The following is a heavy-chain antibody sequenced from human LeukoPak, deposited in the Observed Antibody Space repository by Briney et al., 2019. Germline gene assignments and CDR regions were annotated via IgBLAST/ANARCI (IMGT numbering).Heavy chain of an antibody. CDR2: IYYSGNT. V-gene: IGHV4-30-4*08. CDR1: GASISSGECY. CDR3: ARVGARGYNYADSFDT. J-gene: IGHJ4*02. Sequence: SETLSLTCTVSGASISSGECYWSWIRQSPGKGLEWIGYIYYSGNTYYNPSLKSRATISLDTSKTQFSLRLTSVTAADTAVYYCARVGARGYNYADSFDTWGQGTVVTVSS. D-gene: IGHD5-24*01.